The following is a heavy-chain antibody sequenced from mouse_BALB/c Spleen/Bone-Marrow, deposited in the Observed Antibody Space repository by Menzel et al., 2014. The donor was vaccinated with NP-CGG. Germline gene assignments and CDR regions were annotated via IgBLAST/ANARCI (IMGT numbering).Heavy chain of an antibody. CDR3: TRVTMAMDY. Sequence: VQLQQSGTVLTRPGASVKMSCKASGYSFTSYWMHWVKQRPGQGLEWIGAIYPGNSDTSYNQRFKGKAKLTAVTSATTAYMEFSSLTNEDSAFYYCTRVTMAMDYWGQGTSVTVSS. J-gene: IGHJ4*01. CDR1: GYSFTSYW. D-gene: IGHD1-1*02. V-gene: IGHV1-5*01. CDR2: IYPGNSDT.